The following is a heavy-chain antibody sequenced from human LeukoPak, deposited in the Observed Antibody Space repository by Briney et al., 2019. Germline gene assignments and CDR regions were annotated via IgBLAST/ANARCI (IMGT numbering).Heavy chain of an antibody. CDR3: TKDLYSRDVYNTSFDS. J-gene: IGHJ4*02. CDR1: GFTFSIHG. V-gene: IGHV3-33*06. D-gene: IGHD5-24*01. Sequence: GGSLRFSCAASGFTFSIHGMHWVRQAPGKGLEWVAHIWHDGTNQYYGDAVKGRFSISRDNSKNTLYLQMNSLRAEDTAVYYCTKDLYSRDVYNTSFDSWGQGNLVTVSS. CDR2: IWHDGTNQ.